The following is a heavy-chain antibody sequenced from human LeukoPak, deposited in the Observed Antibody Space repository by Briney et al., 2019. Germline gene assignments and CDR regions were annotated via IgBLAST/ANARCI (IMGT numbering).Heavy chain of an antibody. D-gene: IGHD2-2*01. CDR2: INHSGST. J-gene: IGHJ6*03. CDR3: ARSLSEVVPPGMYYSYCMDV. Sequence: SETLSLTCAVYGGSFSGYYWSWIRQPPGKGLEWIGEINHSGSTNYNPSLKSRVTISVDTSKNQFSLKLSSVTAADTAVYYCARSLSEVVPPGMYYSYCMDVWGKGTSVTISS. CDR1: GGSFSGYY. V-gene: IGHV4-34*01.